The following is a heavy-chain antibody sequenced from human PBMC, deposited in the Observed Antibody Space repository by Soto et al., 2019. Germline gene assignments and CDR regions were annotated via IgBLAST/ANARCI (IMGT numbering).Heavy chain of an antibody. CDR2: ISGSGGST. CDR3: TRDLSLYYYDSSGSYWPDY. V-gene: IGHV3-23*01. Sequence: GGSLRLSCAASGFTFSSYAMSWVRQAPGKGLEWVSAISGSGGSTYYADSVKGRFTISRDNSKNTLYLQMSSLRAEDTAVYYCTRDLSLYYYDSSGSYWPDYWGQGTLVTVPQ. J-gene: IGHJ4*02. CDR1: GFTFSSYA. D-gene: IGHD3-22*01.